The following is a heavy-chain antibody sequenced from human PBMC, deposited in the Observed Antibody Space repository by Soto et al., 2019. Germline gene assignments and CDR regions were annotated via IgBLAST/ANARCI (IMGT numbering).Heavy chain of an antibody. Sequence: QVQLQESGPGVVRPSQILSLTCTVSGGSISSGNIYWSWIRQPPGKGLEWIGYSYYTGSTYYNPSLTSRVTISVNPSKNQFSLTLTSVTAADTAIYYCARVTMVRGVMADYWGQGTLVTVSS. CDR2: SYYTGST. D-gene: IGHD3-10*01. J-gene: IGHJ4*02. V-gene: IGHV4-30-4*01. CDR3: ARVTMVRGVMADY. CDR1: GGSISSGNIY.